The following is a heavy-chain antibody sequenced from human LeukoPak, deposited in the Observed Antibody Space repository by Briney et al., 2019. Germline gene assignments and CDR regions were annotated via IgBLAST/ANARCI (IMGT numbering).Heavy chain of an antibody. D-gene: IGHD3-22*01. CDR2: ISSSGSTI. Sequence: GGSLRLSCAASGFTFSDYYMSWIRQAPGKGLEWVSYISSSGSTIYYADSVKGRFTISRDNAKNSLYLQMNSLRAEDTAVYYCASGDYYDSSGHPSPYFDYWGQGTLVTVSS. J-gene: IGHJ4*02. CDR1: GFTFSDYY. CDR3: ASGDYYDSSGHPSPYFDY. V-gene: IGHV3-11*01.